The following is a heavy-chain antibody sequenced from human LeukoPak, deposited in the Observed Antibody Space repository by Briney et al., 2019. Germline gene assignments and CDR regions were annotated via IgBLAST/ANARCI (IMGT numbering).Heavy chain of an antibody. Sequence: PGGSLRLSCAASGFTFSSYGMSWVRQAPGKGLEWVSAISDSGGRTFYADSVKGRFTISRDNSKHTLYLQINSRRAEDTAVYYCARDRFTPSWNSRTFIAAAGTGGWFDPWGQGTLVTVSS. CDR2: ISDSGGRT. CDR1: GFTFSSYG. CDR3: ARDRFTPSWNSRTFIAAAGTGGWFDP. V-gene: IGHV3-23*01. D-gene: IGHD6-13*01. J-gene: IGHJ5*02.